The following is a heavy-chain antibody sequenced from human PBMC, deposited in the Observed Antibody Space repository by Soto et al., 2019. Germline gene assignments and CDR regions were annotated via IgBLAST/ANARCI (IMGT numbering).Heavy chain of an antibody. V-gene: IGHV4-59*08. J-gene: IGHJ4*02. CDR2: IYSSGTT. D-gene: IGHD6-13*01. CDR1: GGTISNYY. CDR3: ARRSSSSWFFDY. Sequence: SDTLSLTCNISGGTISNYYWSWIRQSPGKGLEWIAYIYSSGTTNYNPSLKNRVSISVDTSKNQFSLMLGSVTAADTAIYYCARRSSSSWFFDYWGPGNLVTVSS.